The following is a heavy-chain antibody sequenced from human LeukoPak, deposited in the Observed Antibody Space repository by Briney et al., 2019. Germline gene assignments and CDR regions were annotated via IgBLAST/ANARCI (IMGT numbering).Heavy chain of an antibody. D-gene: IGHD3-22*01. CDR2: TYYRSKWYN. V-gene: IGHV6-1*01. Sequence: SQTLSLTCAISGDSLSSNSAAWNWIRQSPSRGLEWLGRTYYRSKWYNDYAVSVRSRITINPDTSKNQFSLQLNSVTPEDTAVYYCARHPRISLIVVRDDVFDIWGQGTMVTVSS. CDR3: ARHPRISLIVVRDDVFDI. CDR1: GDSLSSNSAA. J-gene: IGHJ3*02.